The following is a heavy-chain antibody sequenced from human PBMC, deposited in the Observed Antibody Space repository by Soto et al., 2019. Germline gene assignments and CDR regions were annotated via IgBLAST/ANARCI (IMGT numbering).Heavy chain of an antibody. J-gene: IGHJ6*02. CDR1: GFIFSSFW. CDR3: AREGSLGLDV. Sequence: EVRLEEAGGGFVQPGGSLRVSCSGSGFIFSSFWMHWVRQGPGKGLEWVSRINGDGASLAYADSVKGRFSISRDNVKNPLHLQMNRLAADDTAVYFCAREGSLGLDVWGRGTTVTVSS. CDR2: INGDGASL. D-gene: IGHD3-10*01. V-gene: IGHV3-74*03.